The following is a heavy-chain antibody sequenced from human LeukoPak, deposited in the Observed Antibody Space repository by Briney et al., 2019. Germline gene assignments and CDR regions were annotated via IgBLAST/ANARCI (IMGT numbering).Heavy chain of an antibody. CDR1: GYSISNTHY. CDR2: IYNSGST. D-gene: IGHD3-22*01. Sequence: SETLSLTCAVSGYSISNTHYWGWIRQPPGKGLEWIGSIYNSGSTHYNPSLKSPFTISVDTSKNQFSLKLSSVTAADTAVYYCARVRDYYDTKTYFDYWGQGTLVTVSS. J-gene: IGHJ4*02. CDR3: ARVRDYYDTKTYFDY. V-gene: IGHV4-38-2*01.